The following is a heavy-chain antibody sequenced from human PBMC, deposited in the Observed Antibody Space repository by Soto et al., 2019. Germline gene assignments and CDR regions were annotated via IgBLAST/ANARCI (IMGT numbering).Heavy chain of an antibody. CDR2: IQYSGDT. CDR1: GGAIGAYY. D-gene: IGHD3-22*01. CDR3: ARHDYSDRAFDL. J-gene: IGHJ3*01. Sequence: PSETLSLTCSLSGGAIGAYYWSWIRQPPGNALEWIGYIQYSGDTNYNSSLKSRVTISVDMSRNRFSLKLTSVTAADTAFYYCARHDYSDRAFDLWGQGTMVTVSS. V-gene: IGHV4-59*01.